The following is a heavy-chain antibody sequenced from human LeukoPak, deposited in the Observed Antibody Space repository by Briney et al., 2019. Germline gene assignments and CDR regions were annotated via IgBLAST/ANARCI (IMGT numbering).Heavy chain of an antibody. Sequence: GGSLRLSCAASGFTFSSYSMNWVRQAPGKGLEWVSSISSSSSYIYYADSVKGRFTISRDNAKNSLYLQMNSLGAEDTAVYYCARVAVWGSYRYGDYWGQGTLVTVSS. CDR1: GFTFSSYS. CDR3: ARVAVWGSYRYGDY. CDR2: ISSSSSYI. J-gene: IGHJ4*02. D-gene: IGHD3-16*02. V-gene: IGHV3-21*01.